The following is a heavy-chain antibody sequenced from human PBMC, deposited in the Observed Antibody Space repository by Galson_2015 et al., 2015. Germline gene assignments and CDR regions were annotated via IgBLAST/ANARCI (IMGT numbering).Heavy chain of an antibody. J-gene: IGHJ4*02. CDR2: IYPGDSDT. CDR3: ARLSSGWYGDY. CDR1: GYSFTSYW. Sequence: QSGAAVKKSGESLKISCKASGYSFTSYWIGWVRQMPGKGLEWMGIIYPGDSDTRYSPSFQGQVTISADKSISTAYVQWGSLEASDTAMYYCARLSSGWYGDYWGQGTLVTVSS. D-gene: IGHD6-19*01. V-gene: IGHV5-51*01.